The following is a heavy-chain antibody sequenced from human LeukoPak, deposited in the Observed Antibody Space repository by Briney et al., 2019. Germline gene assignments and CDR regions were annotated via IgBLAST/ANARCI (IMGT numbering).Heavy chain of an antibody. CDR3: ARVGIYGDYGRYFDY. D-gene: IGHD4-17*01. J-gene: IGHJ4*02. CDR1: GFTLSGFG. CDR2: INWNGGSI. Sequence: GGSLRLSCAASGFTLSGFGMNWVRQAPGKGLEWVSGINWNGGSIGYAHSVKGRFTISRDNAKNSLYLQMNSLRAEDTALYYCARVGIYGDYGRYFDYWGQGTLVTVSS. V-gene: IGHV3-20*04.